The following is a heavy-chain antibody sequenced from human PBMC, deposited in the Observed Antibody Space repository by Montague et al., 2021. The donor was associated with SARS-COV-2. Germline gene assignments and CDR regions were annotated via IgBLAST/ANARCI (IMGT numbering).Heavy chain of an antibody. CDR3: TRHVHMTWPEPSPGFDY. CDR1: GDSISSSSYN. V-gene: IGHV4-39*01. D-gene: IGHD1-1*01. J-gene: IGHJ4*02. Sequence: SETLSLTCTVSGDSISSSSYNWGWIRQPPGKGLVWIGSVHYSGRPYYNPSLKSRVTIYADTSKNQLSLKLGSVTAADTAVYYCTRHVHMTWPEPSPGFDYWGQGTLVNVSS. CDR2: VHYSGRP.